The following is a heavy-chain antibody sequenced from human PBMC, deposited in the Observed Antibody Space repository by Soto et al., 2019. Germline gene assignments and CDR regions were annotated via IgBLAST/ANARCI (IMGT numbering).Heavy chain of an antibody. V-gene: IGHV4-39*01. J-gene: IGHJ4*02. Sequence: SETLSLTCTVSGDSISSSNYYWAWIRQPPGKGLEWIGSIFYSGNTYYNPSLKSRVTISMDMSKNQFSLKLSSVTAADTAVYYCARHPYSGYDFDYWGQGTLVPSPQ. CDR3: ARHPYSGYDFDY. CDR1: GDSISSSNYY. D-gene: IGHD5-12*01. CDR2: IFYSGNT.